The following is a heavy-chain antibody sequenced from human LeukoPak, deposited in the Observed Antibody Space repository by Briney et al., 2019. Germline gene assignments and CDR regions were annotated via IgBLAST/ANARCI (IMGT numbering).Heavy chain of an antibody. D-gene: IGHD3-22*01. J-gene: IGHJ4*02. CDR1: GFTVSNNY. V-gene: IGHV3-23*01. Sequence: GGSLRLSCAASGFTVSNNYMSWVRQAPGKGLEWVTAISGSGGSTYYADSVKGRFTISRDNSKNTLYLQMNSLRAEDTAVYYCAKSRAGVNYWGQGTLVTVSS. CDR3: AKSRAGVNY. CDR2: ISGSGGST.